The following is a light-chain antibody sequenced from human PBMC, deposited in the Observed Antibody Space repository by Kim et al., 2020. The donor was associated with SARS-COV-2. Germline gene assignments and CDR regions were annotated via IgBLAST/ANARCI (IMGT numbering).Light chain of an antibody. V-gene: IGKV3-20*01. CDR2: GAS. Sequence: DIVLTQSPGTLSLSPGETAALSCRASQSVSSGYLAWYQQKVGQAPRLLISGASRRANGISDRFSGSGSGTDFTLTITTLEPEDFAVYYCQQYASPPYTFGQGTKVDIK. CDR3: QQYASPPYT. CDR1: QSVSSGY. J-gene: IGKJ2*01.